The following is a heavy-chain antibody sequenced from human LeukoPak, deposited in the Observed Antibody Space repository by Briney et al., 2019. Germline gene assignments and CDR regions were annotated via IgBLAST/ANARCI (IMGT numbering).Heavy chain of an antibody. J-gene: IGHJ4*02. Sequence: GGSLRLSCAASGFTFSSYAMSWVRQAPGKGLEWVAVISYDGSNKYYADSVKGRFTISRDNSKDTLYLQMNSLRAEDTAVYYCAKDYVVGAAAAPFFDYWGQGTLVTVSS. CDR3: AKDYVVGAAAAPFFDY. CDR1: GFTFSSYA. CDR2: ISYDGSNK. V-gene: IGHV3-30*18. D-gene: IGHD1-26*01.